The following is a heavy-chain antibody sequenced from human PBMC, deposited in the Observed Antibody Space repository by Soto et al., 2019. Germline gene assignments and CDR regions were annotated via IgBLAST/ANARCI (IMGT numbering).Heavy chain of an antibody. V-gene: IGHV3-30-3*01. D-gene: IGHD6-13*01. CDR2: ISYDGSNK. J-gene: IGHJ4*02. CDR1: GFTFSNYA. Sequence: QLQLMESGGGVVQPGRSLRLSCAASGFTFSNYALHWVRQAPGKGLEWVAVISYDGSNKYYADSAKGRFTISRDNSKNTLYLQMNSLRPEDTALYYCATDYSRGAGYWGQGTRVTVSS. CDR3: ATDYSRGAGY.